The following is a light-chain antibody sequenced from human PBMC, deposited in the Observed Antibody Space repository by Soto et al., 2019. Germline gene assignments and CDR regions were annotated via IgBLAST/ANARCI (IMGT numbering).Light chain of an antibody. V-gene: IGKV1-39*01. CDR2: AAS. CDR3: QQCYIPSWT. Sequence: DIQMTQSPSPXXXXXXXRVIXTCRAXXYINXXLNWYQQKAGRAPKLLIYAASSLQSGVPSRFSGSGSGTEFTLSISILQPEDFATYFCQQCYIPSWTFGQGTKVEIK. J-gene: IGKJ1*01. CDR1: XYINXX.